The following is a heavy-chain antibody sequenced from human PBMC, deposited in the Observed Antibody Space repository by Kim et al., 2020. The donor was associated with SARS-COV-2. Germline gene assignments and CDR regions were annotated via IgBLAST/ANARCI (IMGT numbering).Heavy chain of an antibody. CDR3: ARRRGKSVGAFDY. D-gene: IGHD1-26*01. V-gene: IGHV4-39*01. J-gene: IGHJ4*02. Sequence: SETLSLTCTVSGGSISSSSYYWGWIRQPPGKGLEWIGSIFYSGSTYYNPSLKSRVTISVDTSKNQFSLKLSSVTAADTAVYYCARRRGKSVGAFDYWGQGTLFTVSS. CDR1: GGSISSSSYY. CDR2: IFYSGST.